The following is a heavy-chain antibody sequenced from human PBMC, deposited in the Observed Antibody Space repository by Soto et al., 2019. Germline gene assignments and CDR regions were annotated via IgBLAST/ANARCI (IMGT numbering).Heavy chain of an antibody. CDR2: MFYVGAT. J-gene: IGHJ5*02. CDR3: VRVVRCCSSPSCGGRNWFDP. D-gene: IGHD2-2*01. V-gene: IGHV4-30-4*01. CDR1: GGSISSGDYY. Sequence: QVQLQESGPGLVEPSQTLSLTCSVSGGSISSGDYYCSWIRQPPGKGLEWIGYMFYVGATDYNPSLMSRVTVAVDTTKNQFSLTLSSVTAADTAVYHCVRVVRCCSSPSCGGRNWFDPWRQGTLVTVTS.